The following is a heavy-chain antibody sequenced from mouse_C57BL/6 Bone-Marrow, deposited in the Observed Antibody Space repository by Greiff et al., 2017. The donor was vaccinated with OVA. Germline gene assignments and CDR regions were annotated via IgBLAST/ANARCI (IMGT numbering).Heavy chain of an antibody. D-gene: IGHD1-1*01. CDR3: MRQGDCCYGSSSDFAD. V-gene: IGHV10-1*01. CDR2: IRSKSNNYAT. J-gene: IGHJ3*01. CDR1: GFSFNTYA. Sequence: EVKLVESGGGLVQPKGSLKLSCAASGFSFNTYAMNWVRQAPGKGLEWVARIRSKSNNYATYYAESVKDRFTISRDDSESMLYLQMNNLKTDDTAMYYCMRQGDCCYGSSSDFADWGKGTLVTVSA.